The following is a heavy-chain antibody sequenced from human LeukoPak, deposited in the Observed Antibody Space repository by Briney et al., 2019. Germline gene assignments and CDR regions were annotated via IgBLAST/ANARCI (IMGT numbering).Heavy chain of an antibody. CDR2: TNTSGST. CDR1: GGSISSGSYY. Sequence: SQTLSLTCTVSGGSISSGSYYWSWIRQPAGKGLEWIGRTNTSGSTNYNPSLKSRVTISVDSSKNQFSLKMSSVTAADTAVYYCAREKEDWNDDNWFDPWGQGTLVTVSS. V-gene: IGHV4-61*02. J-gene: IGHJ5*02. CDR3: AREKEDWNDDNWFDP. D-gene: IGHD1-1*01.